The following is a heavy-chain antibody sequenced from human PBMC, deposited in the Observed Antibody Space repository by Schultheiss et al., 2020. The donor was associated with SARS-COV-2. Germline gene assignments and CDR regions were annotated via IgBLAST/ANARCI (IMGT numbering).Heavy chain of an antibody. Sequence: GGSLRLSCASSGFTFSSHWMSWVRQAPGKGLEWVANINQAGSEKHYVDSVKGRFTISRDNAKNSLDLQMNSLRVDDTAVYYCVKEGEEMGTSWGQGTLVTVSS. V-gene: IGHV3-7*03. CDR1: GFTFSSHW. CDR2: INQAGSEK. J-gene: IGHJ4*02. D-gene: IGHD1-1*01. CDR3: VKEGEEMGTS.